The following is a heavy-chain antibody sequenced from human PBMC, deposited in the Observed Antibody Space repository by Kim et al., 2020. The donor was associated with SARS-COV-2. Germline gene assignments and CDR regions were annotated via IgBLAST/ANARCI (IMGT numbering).Heavy chain of an antibody. CDR1: GGSVSSDSYY. CDR2: IYYSGST. J-gene: IGHJ6*02. Sequence: SETLSLTCTVSGGSVSSDSYYWSWIRPPTGKGLEWIGYIYYSGSTNSNPSLKSRVTISVDTSKNQFSLKLSSVTAADTAGYYCASVYCSGGSCYYSPRNYYGMDAWGQGTTVTVSS. D-gene: IGHD2-15*01. V-gene: IGHV4-61*01. CDR3: ASVYCSGGSCYYSPRNYYGMDA.